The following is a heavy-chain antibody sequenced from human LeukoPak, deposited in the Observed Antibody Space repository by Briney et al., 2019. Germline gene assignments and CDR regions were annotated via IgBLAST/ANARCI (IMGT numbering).Heavy chain of an antibody. CDR1: GGSISSSSYY. Sequence: PSETLSLTCTVSGGSISSSSYYWGWIRQPPGKGLEWIGSIYYSGSTYYNPSLKSRVTISVDTSKNQFSLKLSSVTAADTAVYYCARDLIMITFGGIGYWGQGTLVTVSS. CDR2: IYYSGST. J-gene: IGHJ4*02. V-gene: IGHV4-39*07. D-gene: IGHD3-16*01. CDR3: ARDLIMITFGGIGY.